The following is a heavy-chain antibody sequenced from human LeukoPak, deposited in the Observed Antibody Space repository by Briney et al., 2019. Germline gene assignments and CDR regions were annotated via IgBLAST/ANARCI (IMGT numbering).Heavy chain of an antibody. V-gene: IGHV1-18*01. D-gene: IGHD2-2*01. J-gene: IGHJ4*02. Sequence: APVKVSCKASGYTFTSYGISWVRQAPGQGLEWMGWISAHNGNTNYAQKLQGRVTMTTDTSTSTAYMELRSLRSDDTAVYYCARGGCSSTSCYPFDYWGQGTLVTVSS. CDR1: GYTFTSYG. CDR2: ISAHNGNT. CDR3: ARGGCSSTSCYPFDY.